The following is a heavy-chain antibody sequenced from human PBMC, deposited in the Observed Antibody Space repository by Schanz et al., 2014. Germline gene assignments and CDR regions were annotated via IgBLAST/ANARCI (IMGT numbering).Heavy chain of an antibody. J-gene: IGHJ4*02. CDR2: ISGSGGST. CDR1: GFMFSSYG. D-gene: IGHD3-22*01. V-gene: IGHV3-23*04. Sequence: EVQLAESGGGLVQPGGSLRLSCAASGFMFSSYGMHWVRQAPGKGLEWVSAISGSGGSTYYADSVKGRFTISRDNTKNSLFLQLNSLRADDTAVYYCAKDRSWDYDSSGYFDYWGQGTLVTVSS. CDR3: AKDRSWDYDSSGYFDY.